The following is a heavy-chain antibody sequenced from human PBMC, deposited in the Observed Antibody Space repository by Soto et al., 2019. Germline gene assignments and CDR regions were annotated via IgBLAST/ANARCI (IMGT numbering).Heavy chain of an antibody. D-gene: IGHD5-12*01. V-gene: IGHV1-69*06. CDR2: IIPIFGTA. J-gene: IGHJ4*02. Sequence: GASVKVSCKASGGTFSSYAISWVRQAPGQGLEWMGGIIPIFGTANYAQKFQGRVTITADKSTSTAYMELSSLRSEDTAVYYCAREGRDGYNARIFDYWGKGPLVTVSS. CDR3: AREGRDGYNARIFDY. CDR1: GGTFSSYA.